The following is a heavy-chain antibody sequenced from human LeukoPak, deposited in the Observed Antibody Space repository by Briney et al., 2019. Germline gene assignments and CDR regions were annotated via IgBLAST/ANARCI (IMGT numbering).Heavy chain of an antibody. CDR3: GRAFPPLRTSSAGDL. CDR1: GFTFSDYD. J-gene: IGHJ4*02. D-gene: IGHD3-16*01. CDR2: ISYLSSHV. Sequence: NPGGSLSLSCSASGFTFSDYDMNWVRQAPGKGLEWVSSISYLSSHVYYGDSVKGRFSISRDNAKNSLYLQMNSLGAEDTAIYYCGRAFPPLRTSSAGDLWGQGILVTVSS. V-gene: IGHV3-21*01.